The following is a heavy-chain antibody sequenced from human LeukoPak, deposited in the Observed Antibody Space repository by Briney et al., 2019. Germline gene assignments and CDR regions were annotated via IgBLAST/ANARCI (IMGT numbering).Heavy chain of an antibody. CDR1: GYTLTEFS. CDR2: FDPEDGKT. D-gene: IGHD6-6*01. Sequence: GASVKVSCNISGYTLTEFSMTWLRQAPGKGLEWMGGFDPEDGKTMYAQKFQDRVTMTEDTTTNTAYMELSSLRSEDTAVYYCARTAEYSSSSEYYYYMDVWGKGTTVTVSS. V-gene: IGHV1-24*01. J-gene: IGHJ6*03. CDR3: ARTAEYSSSSEYYYYMDV.